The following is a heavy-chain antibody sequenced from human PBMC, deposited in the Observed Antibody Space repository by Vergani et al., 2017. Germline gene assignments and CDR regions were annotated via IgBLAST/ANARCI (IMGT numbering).Heavy chain of an antibody. CDR1: GFTFSSYG. J-gene: IGHJ4*02. CDR3: AKDFHYYDSSGLSDY. Sequence: QVQLVESGGGVVQPGRSLRLSCAASGFTFSSYGMHWVRQAPGKGLEWVAVISYDGSNKYYADSVNGRFTISRDNSKNTLYLQMNSLRAEDTAVYYCAKDFHYYDSSGLSDYWGQGTLVTVSS. CDR2: ISYDGSNK. V-gene: IGHV3-30*18. D-gene: IGHD3-22*01.